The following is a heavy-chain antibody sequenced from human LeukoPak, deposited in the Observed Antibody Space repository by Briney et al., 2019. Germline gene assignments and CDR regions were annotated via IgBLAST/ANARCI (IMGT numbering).Heavy chain of an antibody. D-gene: IGHD2-15*01. CDR2: IYYSGST. J-gene: IGHJ3*02. V-gene: IGHV4-39*07. Sequence: SETLSLTCAVYGGSFSSYYWGWIRQPPGKGLEWIGSIYYSGSTYYNPSLKSRVTISVDTSKNQFSLKLSSVTAADTAVYYCARVALTPGGAFDIWGQGTMVTVSS. CDR3: ARVALTPGGAFDI. CDR1: GGSFSSYY.